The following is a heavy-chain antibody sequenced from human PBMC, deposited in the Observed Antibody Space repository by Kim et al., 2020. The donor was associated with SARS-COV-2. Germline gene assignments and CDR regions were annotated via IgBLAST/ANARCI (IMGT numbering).Heavy chain of an antibody. CDR2: IYYNGFP. V-gene: IGHV4-30-4*01. CDR3: ARDRIIRFYDQSGQYREGYAFAI. CDR1: GGSINNNDYY. Sequence: SETLSLTCSVSGGSINNNDYYWSWIRQPPGKGLEWIGYIYYNGFPHYNSSLRSRTAISLDTSQNQFSLHMQSVTAADTAVYYCARDRIIRFYDQSGQYREGYAFAIWGRGTEVFVAS. D-gene: IGHD3-22*01. J-gene: IGHJ3*02.